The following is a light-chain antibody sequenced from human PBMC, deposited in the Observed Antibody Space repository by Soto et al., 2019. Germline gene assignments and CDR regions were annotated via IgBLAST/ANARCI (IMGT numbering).Light chain of an antibody. CDR2: AAS. V-gene: IGKV1-8*01. Sequence: AIRMTQSPSSFSASTGDRVTITCRASQGISSYLAWYQQKPGKAPKLLIYAASTLQSGVPSRFSGSGSGTDFTLTISCLQSEDFVVYYCQQYNSWPPITFGQGTRLEIK. J-gene: IGKJ5*01. CDR1: QGISSY. CDR3: QQYNSWPPIT.